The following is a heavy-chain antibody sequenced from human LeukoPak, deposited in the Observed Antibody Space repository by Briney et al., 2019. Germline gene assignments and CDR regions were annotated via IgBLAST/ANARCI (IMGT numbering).Heavy chain of an antibody. CDR3: ARDDGGSSSLVY. Sequence: ASVKVSCKASGYTFTGYYMHWVRQAPGQGLEWMGWINPNSGGTNYAQKFQDRVTMTRDTSISTAYMELSRLRSDDTAVYYCARDDGGSSSLVYWGQGTLVTVSS. CDR2: INPNSGGT. J-gene: IGHJ4*02. D-gene: IGHD6-13*01. V-gene: IGHV1-2*02. CDR1: GYTFTGYY.